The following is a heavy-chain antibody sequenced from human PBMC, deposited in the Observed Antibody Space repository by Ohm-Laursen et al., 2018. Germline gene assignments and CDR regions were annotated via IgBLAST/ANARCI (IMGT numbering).Heavy chain of an antibody. Sequence: ASVTVSCQVSGYSLTEFSIYWVRQAPGKGLEWMGGLDFEDGETIYAQNFQGRVSMTEDTSANTAYMELSSLRSDDTAVYYCTTGFRWSDLRFLWGQGTLVTVSS. V-gene: IGHV1-24*01. CDR3: TTGFRWSDLRFL. D-gene: IGHD1-26*01. CDR1: GYSLTEFS. CDR2: LDFEDGET. J-gene: IGHJ4*02.